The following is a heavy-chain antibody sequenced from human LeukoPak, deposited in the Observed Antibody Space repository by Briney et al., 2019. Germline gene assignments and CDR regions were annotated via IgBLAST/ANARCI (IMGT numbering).Heavy chain of an antibody. Sequence: SETLSLTCTVSGGSISSYYWSWIRRPPGKGLEWIGYIYYSGSTNYNPSLKGRVTISVDTSKNQFSLKLRSVTAADTAVYYCARHGAVDFWSGYQSYYYYGMDVWGQGTTVTVSS. CDR1: GGSISSYY. CDR2: IYYSGST. J-gene: IGHJ6*02. CDR3: ARHGAVDFWSGYQSYYYYGMDV. D-gene: IGHD3-3*01. V-gene: IGHV4-59*08.